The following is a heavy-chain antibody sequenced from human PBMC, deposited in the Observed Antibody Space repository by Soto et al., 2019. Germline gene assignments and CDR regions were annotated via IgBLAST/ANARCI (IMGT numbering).Heavy chain of an antibody. Sequence: LRISCGASGFSFSTYGMHWVRQAPGKGLEWVAGVLIGGINKYYPDSVRGRFTISRDDSKNTLFTHMNSLRADDSAVTYCMRGLYKTTVTRGRLNVWRQRTTVTVS. CDR1: GFSFSTYG. J-gene: IGHJ6*02. CDR2: VLIGGINK. D-gene: IGHD4-17*01. V-gene: IGHV3-33*01. CDR3: MRGLYKTTVTRGRLNV.